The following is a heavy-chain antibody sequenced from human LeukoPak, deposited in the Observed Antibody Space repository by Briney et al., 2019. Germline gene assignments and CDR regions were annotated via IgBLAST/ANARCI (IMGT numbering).Heavy chain of an antibody. D-gene: IGHD6-13*01. J-gene: IGHJ4*02. CDR1: GFTFSSYS. V-gene: IGHV3-21*01. CDR3: AVIAAAGPFDY. Sequence: GGSLRLSCAASGFTFSSYSMNWVRQAPGKGLEWVSSISSSSSYIYYADSVKGRFTISRDNAKNSLYQQMNSLRAEDTAVYYCAVIAAAGPFDYWGQGTLVTVSS. CDR2: ISSSSSYI.